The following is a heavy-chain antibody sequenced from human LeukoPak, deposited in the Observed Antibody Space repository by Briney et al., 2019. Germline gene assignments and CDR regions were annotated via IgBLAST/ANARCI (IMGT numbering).Heavy chain of an antibody. V-gene: IGHV3-74*01. Sequence: GGSLRLSCAASGFTFSDYWMHWVRQAPGKGLVWVSGIKTDGRSTNYADSVKGRFTISRDNAKNTLYLQMNSLRAEDTAVYYCARGRIGGWTDYWGQGTLVTVSS. CDR3: ARGRIGGWTDY. CDR2: IKTDGRST. J-gene: IGHJ4*02. D-gene: IGHD6-19*01. CDR1: GFTFSDYW.